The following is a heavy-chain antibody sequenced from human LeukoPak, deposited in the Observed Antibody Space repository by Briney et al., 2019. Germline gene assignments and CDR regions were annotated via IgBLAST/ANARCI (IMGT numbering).Heavy chain of an antibody. D-gene: IGHD5-24*01. CDR1: GGSFSGYY. CDR3: ASDGYYFDY. Sequence: SETLSLTCAVYGGSFSGYYWSWIRHPPGKGLEWIGEINHSGSTNYNPSLKSRVTISVDTSKNQFSLKLSSVTAADTAVYYCASDGYYFDYWGQGTLVTVSS. V-gene: IGHV4-34*01. J-gene: IGHJ4*02. CDR2: INHSGST.